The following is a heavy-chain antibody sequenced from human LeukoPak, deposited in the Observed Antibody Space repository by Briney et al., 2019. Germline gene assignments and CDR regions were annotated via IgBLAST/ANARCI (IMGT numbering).Heavy chain of an antibody. J-gene: IGHJ4*02. CDR2: IYTNGRT. V-gene: IGHV4-61*02. Sequence: SETLSLTCTVSGGSISSGSYYWSWIRQPAGKGLEWIGRIYTNGRTNYNPSLESRVTISVDTSKNQFSLKLSSVTAADTAVYYCARSWFGEPWDYWGQGTLVTVSS. D-gene: IGHD3-10*01. CDR1: GGSISSGSYY. CDR3: ARSWFGEPWDY.